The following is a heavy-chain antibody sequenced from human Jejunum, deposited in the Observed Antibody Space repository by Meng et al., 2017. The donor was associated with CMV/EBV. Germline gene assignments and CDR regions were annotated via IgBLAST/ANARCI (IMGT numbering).Heavy chain of an antibody. Sequence: GGSVNSSPYYWGWIRQSPGKGLEWIASIYYDRSTYYNPSLKSRVTISIDTSQNRFSLNVYSVTAADTAIYYCARQLTMIRGGHFDFWGQGTLVTVSS. V-gene: IGHV4-39*07. CDR3: ARQLTMIRGGHFDF. CDR1: GGSVNSSPYY. D-gene: IGHD3-10*01. J-gene: IGHJ4*02. CDR2: IYYDRST.